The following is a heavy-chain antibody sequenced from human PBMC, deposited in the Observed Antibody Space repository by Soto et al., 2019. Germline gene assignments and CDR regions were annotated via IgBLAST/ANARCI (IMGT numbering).Heavy chain of an antibody. V-gene: IGHV4-30-4*01. CDR2: IYYSGST. D-gene: IGHD3-22*01. CDR1: GGSISSGGSY. CDR3: ARDLNYDSSGYYYGHAFDI. J-gene: IGHJ3*02. Sequence: ASETLSLTCTVSGGSISSGGSYWSWIRQSPGKGMEWIGYIYYSGSTYYNPSLKSRVTISVDRSKNQFSLKLSSVTAADTAVYYCARDLNYDSSGYYYGHAFDIWGQGTMVTVSS.